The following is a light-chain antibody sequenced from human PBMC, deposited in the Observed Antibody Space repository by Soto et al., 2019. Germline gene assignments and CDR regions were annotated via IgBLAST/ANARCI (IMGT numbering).Light chain of an antibody. J-gene: IGKJ1*01. CDR2: AAY. CDR3: QQYYNSPT. Sequence: DIQMTQSPSSLSTSVGDRVTITCRASQYINNYLNWYQQKPGKAPKLLIFAAYNLQSGVPSRFSGSGSGTDFTLTISSLQSEDFAVYFCQQYYNSPTFGQGTKVEIK. CDR1: QYINNY. V-gene: IGKV1-39*01.